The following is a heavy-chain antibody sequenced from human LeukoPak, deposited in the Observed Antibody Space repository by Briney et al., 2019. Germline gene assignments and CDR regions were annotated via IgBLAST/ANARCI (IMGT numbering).Heavy chain of an antibody. J-gene: IGHJ4*02. V-gene: IGHV1-18*01. Sequence: ASVKVSCKASGYTFTSYAMHWVRQAPGQGLEWMGWISAYNGNTNYAQKLQGRVTMTTDTSTSTAYMELRSLRSDDTAVYYCARIRTSRVVDYWGQGTLVTVSS. CDR1: GYTFTSYA. CDR2: ISAYNGNT. CDR3: ARIRTSRVVDY. D-gene: IGHD2-2*01.